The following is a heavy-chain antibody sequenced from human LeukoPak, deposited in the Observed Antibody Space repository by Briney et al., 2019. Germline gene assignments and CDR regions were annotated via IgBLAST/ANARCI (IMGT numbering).Heavy chain of an antibody. Sequence: GRSLRLSCAASGFAFSDYFMSWIRQAPGKGLEWVSYISSSGSTIYYADSVKGRFTISRDNAKNSLYLQMNSLRAEDTAVYYCARFLQVGSSAPIDYWGQGTLVTVSS. CDR2: ISSSGSTI. CDR1: GFAFSDYF. D-gene: IGHD6-6*01. J-gene: IGHJ4*02. CDR3: ARFLQVGSSAPIDY. V-gene: IGHV3-11*01.